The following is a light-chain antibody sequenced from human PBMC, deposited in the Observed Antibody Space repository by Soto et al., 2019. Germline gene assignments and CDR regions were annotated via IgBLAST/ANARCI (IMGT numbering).Light chain of an antibody. CDR2: ATS. V-gene: IGKV1-9*01. CDR3: QQLKTYLPLT. CDR1: QGISSY. J-gene: IGKJ4*01. Sequence: DIQLTQSPSFLSASVGDRVTITCRASQGISSYLAWYQQKPGKAPRLLIFATSTLQAGVPSRFSGSGSGTEFTLTISSLQPEDFATYYCQQLKTYLPLTFGGGTKVDIK.